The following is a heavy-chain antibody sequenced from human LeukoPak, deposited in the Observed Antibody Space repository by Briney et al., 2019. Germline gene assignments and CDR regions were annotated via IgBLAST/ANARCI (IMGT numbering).Heavy chain of an antibody. J-gene: IGHJ4*02. CDR1: GGSISSSSYY. D-gene: IGHD2-2*01. V-gene: IGHV4-39*07. CDR2: IYHSGST. CDR3: ARRDKYQLLNFDY. Sequence: SETLSLTCTVSGGSISSSSYYWGWIRQPPGTGLEWIGSIYHSGSTNYNPSLKSRVTISVDTSKNQFSLKLSSVTAADTAVYYCARRDKYQLLNFDYWGQGTLVTVSS.